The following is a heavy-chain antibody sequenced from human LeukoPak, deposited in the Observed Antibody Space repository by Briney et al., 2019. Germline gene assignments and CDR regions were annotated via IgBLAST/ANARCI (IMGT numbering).Heavy chain of an antibody. Sequence: PSETLSLICTVSDGSVSFSSYFWGWLRQPPGKGLEWLGTIDYSGITYYNVSLKSRVTISVDRPKSQISLPLTSVTATDTAVYYCARQDDEFAYFDYWGQGTQVTVSS. V-gene: IGHV4-39*01. CDR2: IDYSGIT. J-gene: IGHJ4*02. D-gene: IGHD3-16*01. CDR3: ARQDDEFAYFDY. CDR1: DGSVSFSSYF.